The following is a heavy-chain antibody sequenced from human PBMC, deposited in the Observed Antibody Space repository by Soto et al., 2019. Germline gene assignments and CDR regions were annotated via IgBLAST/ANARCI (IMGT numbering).Heavy chain of an antibody. D-gene: IGHD3-3*01. Sequence: GGSLSLSCAASGFTFSSYGMHWVRQAPGKGLEWVAVISYDGSNKYYADSVKGRFTISRDNSKNTLYLQMNSLRAEDTAVYYCAKSYYDFWGGYSTFDYWGQGTLVTVPQ. CDR1: GFTFSSYG. CDR3: AKSYYDFWGGYSTFDY. CDR2: ISYDGSNK. V-gene: IGHV3-30*18. J-gene: IGHJ4*02.